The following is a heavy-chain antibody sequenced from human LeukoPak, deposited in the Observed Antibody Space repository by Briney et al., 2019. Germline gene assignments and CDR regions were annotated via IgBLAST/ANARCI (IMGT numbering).Heavy chain of an antibody. CDR3: ARDRYASY. CDR2: IYYSGST. D-gene: IGHD2-2*01. Sequence: SETLSLTCTVSGGSISSYYWSWIRQPPGKGLEWIGYIYYSGSTNYNPSLKSRVTISVDTSKNQFSLKLSSVTAADTAVYYCARDRYASYWGQEPWSPSPQ. J-gene: IGHJ4*01. V-gene: IGHV4-59*01. CDR1: GGSISSYY.